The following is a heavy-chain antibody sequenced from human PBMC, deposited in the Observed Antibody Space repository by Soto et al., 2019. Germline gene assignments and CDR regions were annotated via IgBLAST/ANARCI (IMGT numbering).Heavy chain of an antibody. V-gene: IGHV3-30-3*01. CDR3: GRCSSTSCHLGADY. CDR1: GFTFSSYV. Sequence: QVQLVESGGGVVQPGRSLRLSCAASGFTFSSYVLHWVRQAPGRGLEWVALISFDGNNKYYANSVKGRFTISRDNSKNTLYLQMSSLRAEDTAVYYCGRCSSTSCHLGADYWGQGTLVTVSS. CDR2: ISFDGNNK. D-gene: IGHD2-2*01. J-gene: IGHJ4*02.